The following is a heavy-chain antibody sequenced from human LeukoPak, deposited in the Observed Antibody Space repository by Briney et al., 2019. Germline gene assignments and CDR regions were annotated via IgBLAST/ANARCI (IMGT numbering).Heavy chain of an antibody. V-gene: IGHV4-59*01. CDR2: IYYSGST. CDR3: ARGYLTGPWDYYYYYGMDV. J-gene: IGHJ6*02. Sequence: SETLSLTCTVSGGSISSYYWSWIRQPPGKGLEWIGYIYYSGSTNYNPSLKSRVTISVDTSKNQFSLKLSSVTAADTAVYYCARGYLTGPWDYYYYYGMDVWGQGTTVTVSS. D-gene: IGHD3-9*01. CDR1: GGSISSYY.